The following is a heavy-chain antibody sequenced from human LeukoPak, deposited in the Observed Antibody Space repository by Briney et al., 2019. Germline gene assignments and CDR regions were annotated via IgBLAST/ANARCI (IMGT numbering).Heavy chain of an antibody. CDR3: ASLAGGNSESSDAFDI. CDR1: GYTFTSYY. J-gene: IGHJ3*02. D-gene: IGHD4-23*01. Sequence: ASVKVSCKASGYTFTSYYMDWVRQAPGQGLEWMGIINPSGGITSYAQKFQGRVTMTRDMSTSTVYMELSSLRSEDTAVYYCASLAGGNSESSDAFDIWGQGTMVTVSS. V-gene: IGHV1-46*01. CDR2: INPSGGIT.